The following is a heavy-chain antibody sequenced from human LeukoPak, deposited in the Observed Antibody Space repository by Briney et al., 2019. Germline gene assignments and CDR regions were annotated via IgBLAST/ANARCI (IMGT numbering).Heavy chain of an antibody. V-gene: IGHV4-39*01. D-gene: IGHD3-22*01. CDR2: IYYSGST. CDR3: ARPPYYYDSSGYHGFDP. CDR1: GGSISSSSYY. Sequence: KPSETLSLTCTVSGGSISSSSYYWGWIRQPPGKGLEWIGSIYYSGSTYYNPSLKSRVTISVDTSKNQFSLKLSSVTAAETAVYYCARPPYYYDSSGYHGFDPWGQGTLVTVSS. J-gene: IGHJ5*02.